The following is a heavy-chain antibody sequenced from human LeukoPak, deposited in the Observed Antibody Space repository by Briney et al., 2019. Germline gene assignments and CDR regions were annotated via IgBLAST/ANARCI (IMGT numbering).Heavy chain of an antibody. Sequence: PGGSLRLSCAASGFTFSNAWMSWVRQAPGKGLEWVGRIKSKTDGGTTDYAAPVKGRFTIPRDDSKNTLYLQMNSLKTEDTAVYYCTTEPPIVVVPAAYYFDYWGQGTLVTVSS. V-gene: IGHV3-15*01. CDR2: IKSKTDGGTT. J-gene: IGHJ4*02. CDR1: GFTFSNAW. D-gene: IGHD2-2*01. CDR3: TTEPPIVVVPAAYYFDY.